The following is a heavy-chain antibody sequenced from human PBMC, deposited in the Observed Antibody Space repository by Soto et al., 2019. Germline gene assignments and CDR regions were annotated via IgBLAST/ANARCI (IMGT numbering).Heavy chain of an antibody. J-gene: IGHJ4*02. V-gene: IGHV3-23*01. CDR2: ISATGCGT. CDR3: AKDRRAGGNSAFYFDF. Sequence: GGSLRLSCAASGFKFSNYAMSWVRQAPGKGLEWVSLISATGCGTYYADSVKGRFTISRDNSHNTLYLHVHSLTAEDTAVYYCAKDRRAGGNSAFYFDFWGQGALVTVSS. D-gene: IGHD3-16*01. CDR1: GFKFSNYA.